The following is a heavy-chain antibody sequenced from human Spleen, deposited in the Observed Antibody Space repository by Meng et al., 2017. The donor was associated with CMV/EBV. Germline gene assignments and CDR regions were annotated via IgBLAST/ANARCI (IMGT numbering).Heavy chain of an antibody. J-gene: IGHJ6*02. CDR3: ASLHSGGYCGSTSCYGMDV. CDR1: GYFFTGYY. D-gene: IGHD2-2*01. V-gene: IGHV1-2*02. Sequence: ASVKVSCKASGYFFTGYYMHWVRQAPGQGLEWMGWINPNSGGTNYAQKFQGRVTMTRDTSISTAYMELSRLRSDDTAVYYCASLHSGGYCGSTSCYGMDVWGQGTTVTVSS. CDR2: INPNSGGT.